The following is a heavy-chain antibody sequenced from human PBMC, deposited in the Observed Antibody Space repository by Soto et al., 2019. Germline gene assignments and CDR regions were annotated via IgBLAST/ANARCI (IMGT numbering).Heavy chain of an antibody. D-gene: IGHD4-17*01. J-gene: IGHJ4*02. CDR3: ARSTRSGTTFDY. CDR2: IYHSGST. Sequence: QVQLQESGPGLVKPSGTLSLTCAVSGGSISSSNWWSWVRQPPGKGLEWIGEIYHSGSTNYNPSPTTRVTISADKSKNQFSLKLSSVTAADTAVYYCARSTRSGTTFDYWGQGTLVTVSS. CDR1: GGSISSSNW. V-gene: IGHV4-4*02.